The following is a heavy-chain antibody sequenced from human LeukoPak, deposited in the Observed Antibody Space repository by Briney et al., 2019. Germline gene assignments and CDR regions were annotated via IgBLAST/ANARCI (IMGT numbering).Heavy chain of an antibody. J-gene: IGHJ4*02. CDR2: ISGSGGST. D-gene: IGHD2-2*01. Sequence: GGSLRLSCAASGFTFSSYAMSWVRQAPGKGLEWVSAISGSGGSTYYADSVKGRFTISRDNAKNSLYLQMNSLRAEDTAVYYCASHADIVVVPAAFDYWGQGTLVTVSS. CDR3: ASHADIVVVPAAFDY. CDR1: GFTFSSYA. V-gene: IGHV3-23*01.